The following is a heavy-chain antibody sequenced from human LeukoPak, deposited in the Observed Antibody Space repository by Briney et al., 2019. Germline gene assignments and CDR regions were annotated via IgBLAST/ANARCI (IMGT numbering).Heavy chain of an antibody. CDR1: GGSFSGYY. CDR3: ARGLAFDI. J-gene: IGHJ3*02. V-gene: IGHV4-34*01. CDR2: INHSGST. Sequence: SETLSLTCAVYGGSFSGYYWSWIRQPPGKGLEWIGEINHSGSTNYNPSLKSRVTISVDTSKNQFSLKLSSVTAADTAVYYCARGLAFDIWGQGTMVTVSS.